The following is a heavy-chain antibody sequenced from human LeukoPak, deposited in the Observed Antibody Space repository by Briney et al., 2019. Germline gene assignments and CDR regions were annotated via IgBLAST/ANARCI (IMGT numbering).Heavy chain of an antibody. D-gene: IGHD4-17*01. CDR2: IYSGGAT. Sequence: GGSLRLSCAASGFAFSTYSMNWVRQDPGKGLEWVSVIYSGGATSYADSVKGRFTISRDSSKNTLYLQMNSLRADDTAVYYCARGSGDIMDYWGQGILVTVSS. J-gene: IGHJ4*02. CDR1: GFAFSTYS. CDR3: ARGSGDIMDY. V-gene: IGHV3-53*01.